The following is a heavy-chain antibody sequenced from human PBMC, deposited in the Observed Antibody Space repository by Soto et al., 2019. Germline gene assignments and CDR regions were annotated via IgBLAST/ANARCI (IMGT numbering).Heavy chain of an antibody. CDR1: GFTFDDYA. J-gene: IGHJ6*02. D-gene: IGHD6-13*01. CDR2: ISWDSGTI. V-gene: IGHV3-9*01. Sequence: EVQLVESGGGLVQPGRSLRLSCAASGFTFDDYAMHWVLQAPGKGLEWVSGISWDSGTIVYVDSVKGRFTISRDNAKNSLYLQMNSLRAEDTALYYCANDMRGGSSSSRYYYGVDVWGQGTTVTVSS. CDR3: ANDMRGGSSSSRYYYGVDV.